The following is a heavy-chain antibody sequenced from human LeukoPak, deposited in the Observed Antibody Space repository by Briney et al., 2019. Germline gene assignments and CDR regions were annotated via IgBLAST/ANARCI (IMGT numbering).Heavy chain of an antibody. D-gene: IGHD1-26*01. CDR1: GFTFSSCA. V-gene: IGHV3-23*01. J-gene: IGHJ4*02. CDR2: ISASGGTT. CDR3: AKGDSGSYSEYHFDY. Sequence: PGGSLRLSCAVSGFTFSSCAMSWVRQAPGKGLEWVSAISASGGTTYYADSVKGRFTISRDNSKNTLYLQMNSLRAEDTAVYYCAKGDSGSYSEYHFDYWGQGTLVTVSS.